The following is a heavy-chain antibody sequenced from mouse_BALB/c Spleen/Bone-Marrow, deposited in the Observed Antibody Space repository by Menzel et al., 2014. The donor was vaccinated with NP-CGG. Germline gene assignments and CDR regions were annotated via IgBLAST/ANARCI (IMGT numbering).Heavy chain of an antibody. V-gene: IGHV1-82*01. CDR2: IYPGDGDT. CDR3: ARLRDAIDY. Sequence: QVQLKQSEPELVKPGASVKISCKASGYAFSSSWMNWVKQRPGQGLEWIGRIYPGDGDTNYNGKFKGKATLTADKSSSTAYMQLSSLTSVDSAVYFCARLRDAIDYWVQGTSVTVSS. D-gene: IGHD1-1*01. CDR1: GYAFSSSW. J-gene: IGHJ4*01.